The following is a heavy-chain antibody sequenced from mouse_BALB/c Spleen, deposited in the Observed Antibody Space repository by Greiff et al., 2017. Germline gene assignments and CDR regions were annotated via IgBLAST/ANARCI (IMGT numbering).Heavy chain of an antibody. CDR1: GYTFTDYN. CDR2: INPNNGGT. CDR3: ASHYYGYWFAY. Sequence: VQLKQSGAELARPGASVKMSCKASGYTFTDYNMDWVKQSHGKSLEWIGDINPNNGGTIYNQKFKGKATLTVDKSSSTAYMELRSLTSEDTAVYYCASHYYGYWFAYWGQGTLVTVSA. J-gene: IGHJ3*01. D-gene: IGHD1-2*01. V-gene: IGHV1-18*01.